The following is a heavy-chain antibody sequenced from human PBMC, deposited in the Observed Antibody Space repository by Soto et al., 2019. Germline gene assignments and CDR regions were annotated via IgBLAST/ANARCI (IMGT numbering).Heavy chain of an antibody. CDR1: GGSISSSNW. J-gene: IGHJ4*02. V-gene: IGHV4-4*02. CDR2: IYHSGST. CDR3: ARDYGSLDSSGYYYSYFDY. D-gene: IGHD3-22*01. Sequence: SATLSLTCAVSGGSISSSNWWSWVRQPPGKGLEWIGEIYHSGSTNYNPSLKSRVTISVDKSKNQFSLKLSSVTAADTAVYYCARDYGSLDSSGYYYSYFDYWGQGTLVTVS.